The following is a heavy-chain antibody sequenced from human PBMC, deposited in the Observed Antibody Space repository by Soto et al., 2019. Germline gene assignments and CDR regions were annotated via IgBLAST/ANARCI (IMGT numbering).Heavy chain of an antibody. Sequence: ASVKVACTAPGATLTRYYLNWVRQAPGQGIEWMGVINPHGGITKYAQKLQGRITMTRDTYRSTVNMELSGMRSDDTAIYWCARSTGVNLGIIPAGSNGFAPWGQGTRVTVSS. J-gene: IGHJ5*02. CDR2: INPHGGIT. D-gene: IGHD3-10*01. CDR1: GATLTRYY. V-gene: IGHV1-46*04. CDR3: ARSTGVNLGIIPAGSNGFAP.